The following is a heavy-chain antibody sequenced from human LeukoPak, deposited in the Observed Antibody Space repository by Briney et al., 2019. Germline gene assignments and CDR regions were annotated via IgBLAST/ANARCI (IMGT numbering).Heavy chain of an antibody. Sequence: PGGSLRLSCVASGFTFSNYWMHWVRQPPGKGLVWFSRIYVDGRTTNYADSVKGRFTISRDNAKNTVYLEMNSLSVEDTATYYCIRDFRSADLWGQGTLVTVTS. CDR1: GFTFSNYW. J-gene: IGHJ5*02. CDR2: IYVDGRTT. V-gene: IGHV3-74*01. CDR3: IRDFRSADL.